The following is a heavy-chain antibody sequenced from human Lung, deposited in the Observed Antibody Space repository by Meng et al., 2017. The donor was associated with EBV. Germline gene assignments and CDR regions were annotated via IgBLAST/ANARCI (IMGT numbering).Heavy chain of an antibody. V-gene: IGHV7-4-1*02. D-gene: IGHD2-21*02. CDR3: VRDVPDGDISLFDS. CDR2: INPSTAHP. CDR1: GDSLRSDA. J-gene: IGHJ4*02. Sequence: QGQLVQSGSELKKPGASVKVSCKASGDSLRSDAVNWLRQAPGRGLEWMGWINPSTAHPTYAQDFTGRFVFSLDISVNTAYLQINSLKAEDTAIYYCVRDVPDGDISLFDSWGQGTLVTVSS.